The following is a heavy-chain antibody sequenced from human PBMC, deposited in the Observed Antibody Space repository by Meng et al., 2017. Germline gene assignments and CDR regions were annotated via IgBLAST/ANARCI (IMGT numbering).Heavy chain of an antibody. V-gene: IGHV1-69*01. D-gene: IGHD4-17*01. J-gene: IGHJ4*02. CDR2: IIPIFGTA. CDR3: ARGRNFYGEEGDFDY. CDR1: GGTFSSYA. Sequence: RLVQAGAAWKKPGSSVKVSCKASGGTFSSYAISWVRQAPGQGLEWMGGIIPIFGTANYAQKFQGRVTITADESTSTAYMELSSLRSEDTAVYYCARGRNFYGEEGDFDYWGQGTLVTVSS.